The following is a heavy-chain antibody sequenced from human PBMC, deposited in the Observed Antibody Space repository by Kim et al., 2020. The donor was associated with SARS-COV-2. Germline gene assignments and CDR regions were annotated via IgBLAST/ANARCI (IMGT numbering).Heavy chain of an antibody. J-gene: IGHJ4*02. CDR2: IYHSGST. CDR3: ARVYYYGSGSYPTYYFDY. D-gene: IGHD3-10*01. V-gene: IGHV4-4*02. CDR1: GGSISSSNW. Sequence: SETLSLTCAVSGGSISSSNWWSWVRQPPGKGLEWIGEIYHSGSTNYNPSLKSRVTISVDKSKNQFSLKLSSVTAADTAVYYCARVYYYGSGSYPTYYFDYWGQGTLVTVSS.